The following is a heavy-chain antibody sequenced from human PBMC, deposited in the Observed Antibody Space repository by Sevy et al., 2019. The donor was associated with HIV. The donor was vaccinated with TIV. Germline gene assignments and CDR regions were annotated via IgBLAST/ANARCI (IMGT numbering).Heavy chain of an antibody. J-gene: IGHJ4*02. V-gene: IGHV1-24*01. CDR3: ATTKDYYDSSGSPFDY. Sequence: ASVKVSCKVSGYTLTQLSMHWVRQAPGKGLEWMGSFDPEDGETLYAQKFQGRVTMTGDTSTDTAYMELRSLRSEDKAVYYCATTKDYYDSSGSPFDYRGQGTLVNVSS. CDR1: GYTLTQLS. CDR2: FDPEDGET. D-gene: IGHD3-22*01.